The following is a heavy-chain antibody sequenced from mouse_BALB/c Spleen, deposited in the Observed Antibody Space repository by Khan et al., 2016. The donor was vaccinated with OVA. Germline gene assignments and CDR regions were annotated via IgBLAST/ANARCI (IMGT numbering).Heavy chain of an antibody. CDR2: INPHIGET. V-gene: IGHV1-20*02. J-gene: IGHJ2*01. D-gene: IGHD1-1*01. CDR3: ARKNGSDFDN. CDR1: GYSFTGYF. Sequence: VRLQQSGPELVKPGASVKISCKASGYSFTGYFMNWVMQSHGKSLEWIGRINPHIGETFYNQKFKGKAILTVDESSSTVHMELRSLASEDSAVYYCARKNGSDFDNWGQGTTLTVSS.